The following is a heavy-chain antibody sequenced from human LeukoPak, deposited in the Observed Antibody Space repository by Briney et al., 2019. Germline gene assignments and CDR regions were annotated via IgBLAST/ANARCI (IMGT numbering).Heavy chain of an antibody. J-gene: IGHJ4*02. CDR2: IGGDGGKK. CDR3: ARDRGWRLLDY. CDR1: GLTFSTQW. V-gene: IGHV3-7*01. D-gene: IGHD6-25*01. Sequence: GGSLRLSCAASGLTFSTQWMTWVRQAPGKGLEWLANIGGDGGKKFYVDSAKGRFTISRDNAENSLYLQMNSLRVEDTAVYYCARDRGWRLLDYWGQGTLVTVSS.